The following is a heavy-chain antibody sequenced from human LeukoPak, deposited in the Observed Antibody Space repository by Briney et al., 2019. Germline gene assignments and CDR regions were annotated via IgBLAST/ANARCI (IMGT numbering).Heavy chain of an antibody. CDR2: ISGSGGYT. J-gene: IGHJ4*02. D-gene: IGHD5-24*01. CDR1: GSTFSSYA. V-gene: IGHV3-23*01. CDR3: AKSGGLEMATIR. Sequence: PGGSLRLSCAASGSTFSSYALSWVRQAPGKGLEWVSAISGSGGYTYHADSVKGRFTISRDNSKNTLYLQMNSLRAEDTAVYYCAKSGGLEMATIRWGQGTLVTVSS.